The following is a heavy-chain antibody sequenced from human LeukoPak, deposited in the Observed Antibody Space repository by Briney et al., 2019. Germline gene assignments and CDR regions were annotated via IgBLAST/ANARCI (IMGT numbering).Heavy chain of an antibody. CDR2: IYYSGST. V-gene: IGHV4-59*01. D-gene: IGHD3-22*01. Sequence: YYXXWIRQPXXXGLEGIGYIYYSGSTTYNPSLKSRVTISVDTSKTQFSLKLSSVTAADTAVYYCARGSVSSGYYSDDHWGQGTLVTVSS. J-gene: IGHJ5*02. CDR1: YY. CDR3: ARGSVSSGYYSDDH.